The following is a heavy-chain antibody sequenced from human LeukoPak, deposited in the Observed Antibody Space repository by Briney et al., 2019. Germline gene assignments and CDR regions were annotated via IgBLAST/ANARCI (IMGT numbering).Heavy chain of an antibody. CDR3: TAGLHYYGSGSYRDY. J-gene: IGHJ4*02. D-gene: IGHD3-10*01. Sequence: GGSLRLSCAASGFTFSNAWMSWVRQAPGKGLEWVGRIKSKTDGGTTDYAAPVKGRFTISRDDSKNTLYLQMNSLKTEDTAVYYCTAGLHYYGSGSYRDYWGQGTLVTVSS. CDR1: GFTFSNAW. V-gene: IGHV3-15*01. CDR2: IKSKTDGGTT.